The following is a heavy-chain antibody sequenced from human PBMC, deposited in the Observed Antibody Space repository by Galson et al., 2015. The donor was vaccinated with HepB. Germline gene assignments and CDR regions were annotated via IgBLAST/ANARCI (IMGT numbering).Heavy chain of an antibody. J-gene: IGHJ5*02. V-gene: IGHV4-61*01. CDR2: IYYIGST. Sequence: LSLTCTVSDGSVSSGSHYWSWIRQPPGKGLEWIGNIYYIGSTNYNPSLKSRVTLSVDTSKNQFSLKLSSVTTADTAVYYCARGGFLEWYDNWFDLWGQGTLVTVSS. CDR3: ARGGFLEWYDNWFDL. D-gene: IGHD3-3*01. CDR1: DGSVSSGSHY.